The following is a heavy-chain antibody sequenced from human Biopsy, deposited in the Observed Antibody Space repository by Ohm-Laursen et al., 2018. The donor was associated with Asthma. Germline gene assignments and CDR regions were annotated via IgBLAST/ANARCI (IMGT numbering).Heavy chain of an antibody. Sequence: GASVKVSCKTSGYTFNSAGITWVRQAPGQGLAWMGWISVYNGNTKVAQKLQDRVTMITDTSTCTAYMELRSLRSDDTAVYFCARAVDYSHYYGMDVWGQGTTVTVS. V-gene: IGHV1-18*01. J-gene: IGHJ6*02. CDR1: GYTFNSAG. CDR3: ARAVDYSHYYGMDV. D-gene: IGHD3-10*01. CDR2: ISVYNGNT.